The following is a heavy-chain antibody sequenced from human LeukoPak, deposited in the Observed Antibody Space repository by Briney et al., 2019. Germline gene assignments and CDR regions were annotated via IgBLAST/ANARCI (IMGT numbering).Heavy chain of an antibody. Sequence: PGGSLRLSCAVSGFTFSSYAMRWVRQAPGKGLEWVSRMRGSGVIPFYADSVKGRFTISRGNSRNTLYLQMNSLTAEDTAVYYCAKEEWVGGRNFFDYWGQGALVTVSS. CDR2: MRGSGVIP. J-gene: IGHJ4*02. CDR3: AKEEWVGGRNFFDY. CDR1: GFTFSSYA. V-gene: IGHV3-23*01. D-gene: IGHD6-19*01.